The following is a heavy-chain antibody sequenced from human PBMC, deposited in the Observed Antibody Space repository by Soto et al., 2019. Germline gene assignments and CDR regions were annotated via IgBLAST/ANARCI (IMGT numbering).Heavy chain of an antibody. D-gene: IGHD2-15*01. CDR3: ARDLIAAADYCSGGSCYSFDY. Sequence: QVQLVESGGGVVQPGRSLRLSCAASGFTFSSYAMHWVRQAPGKGLGWVAVISYDGSNKYYADSVKGRFTISRDNSKNTLYLQMNSLRAEDTAVYYCARDLIAAADYCSGGSCYSFDYWGQGTLVTVSS. CDR1: GFTFSSYA. V-gene: IGHV3-30-3*01. CDR2: ISYDGSNK. J-gene: IGHJ4*02.